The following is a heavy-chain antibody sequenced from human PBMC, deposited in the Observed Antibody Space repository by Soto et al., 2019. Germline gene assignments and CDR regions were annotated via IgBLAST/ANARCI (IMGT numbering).Heavy chain of an antibody. CDR1: CGSISSYY. CDR2: IYYSXST. Sequence: XXTLSLTCTVSCGSISSYYWSWIRQPPGKGMESIGXIYYSXSTNYNHSLKXXVTISVDXSKNHLSLKLSSVNDADKDVYYCARHFSVDYFDYWGKGALVTVYS. V-gene: IGHV4-59*08. CDR3: ARHFSVDYFDY. J-gene: IGHJ4*02.